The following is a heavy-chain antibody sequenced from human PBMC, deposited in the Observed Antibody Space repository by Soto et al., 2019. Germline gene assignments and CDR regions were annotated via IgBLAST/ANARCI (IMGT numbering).Heavy chain of an antibody. CDR3: AKDGHYCDGSVCYDVFDI. Sequence: EVQLVESGGGLVQPGGSLRLSCVASGFTFSNYWMAWVRQAPGKGLEWVANIKGDGSVKHLVDSVRGRFIISRDNAKNALYLHMNSLRGEDTAVYYCAKDGHYCDGSVCYDVFDIWGQGTMVAVSS. V-gene: IGHV3-7*05. D-gene: IGHD3-22*01. CDR1: GFTFSNYW. J-gene: IGHJ3*02. CDR2: IKGDGSVK.